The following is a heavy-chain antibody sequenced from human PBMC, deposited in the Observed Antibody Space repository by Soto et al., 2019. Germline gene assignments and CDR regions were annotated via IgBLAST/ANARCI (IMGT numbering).Heavy chain of an antibody. CDR2: IYYSGNT. Sequence: SETLSLTCTVSGGSISSSSYYWAWIRQPPGKGLEWIGNIYYSGNTYYSPSLKSRVTISVDRSKNQFSLKLSSATAADTAVYYCAREQAGGPGDAWGQGTLVTVSS. D-gene: IGHD3-16*01. CDR1: GGSISSSSYY. J-gene: IGHJ5*02. V-gene: IGHV4-39*02. CDR3: AREQAGGPGDA.